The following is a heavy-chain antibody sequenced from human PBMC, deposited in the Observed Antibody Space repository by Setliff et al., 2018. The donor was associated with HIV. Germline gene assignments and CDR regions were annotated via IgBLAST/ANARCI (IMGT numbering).Heavy chain of an antibody. J-gene: IGHJ3*01. D-gene: IGHD3-10*01. CDR1: GIRFSNYA. CDR3: AKWFGEFFRAFDR. Sequence: LRLSCAASGIRFSNYALGWVRQAPGKGLEWVSSISGSGGDTSYADSVQSLFTISRDNSKNMLYLQMNSLRAEDTAVYYCAKWFGEFFRAFDRWGQGTMVTVSS. V-gene: IGHV3-23*01. CDR2: ISGSGGDT.